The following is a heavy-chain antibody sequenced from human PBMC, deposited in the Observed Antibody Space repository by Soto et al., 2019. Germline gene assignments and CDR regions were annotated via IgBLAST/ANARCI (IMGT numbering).Heavy chain of an antibody. CDR3: ASTSKYCSGGSCYPYYFDY. CDR2: IYYSGST. D-gene: IGHD2-15*01. CDR1: GGSFSSYY. Sequence: SETLSLTCAVYGGSFSSYYWVWIRQPPGKGLEWIGSIYYSGSTYYNPSLKSRVTISVDTSKNQFSLKLSSVTAADTAVYYCASTSKYCSGGSCYPYYFDYWGQGTLVTVSS. V-gene: IGHV4-39*01. J-gene: IGHJ4*02.